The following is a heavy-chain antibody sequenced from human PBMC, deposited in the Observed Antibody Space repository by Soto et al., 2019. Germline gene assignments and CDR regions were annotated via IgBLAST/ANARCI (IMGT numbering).Heavy chain of an antibody. CDR2: ISWNSGSI. Sequence: EVQLVESGGGLVQPGRSLRLSCAASGFTFDDYALHWVRQAPGKGLEWVSGISWNSGSIGYADSVKGRFNISRDNAKNSLYLQMNSLSDEDTALYYCAKGGVPYYDIFTGPDSWGQGTLVTVSS. V-gene: IGHV3-9*01. D-gene: IGHD3-9*01. J-gene: IGHJ5*01. CDR1: GFTFDDYA. CDR3: AKGGVPYYDIFTGPDS.